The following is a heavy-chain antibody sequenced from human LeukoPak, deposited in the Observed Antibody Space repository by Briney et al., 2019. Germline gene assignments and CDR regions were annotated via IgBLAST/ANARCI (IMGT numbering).Heavy chain of an antibody. J-gene: IGHJ4*02. CDR1: GYTFTSYA. CDR3: ARLPMLGVAAAGTVIAY. V-gene: IGHV7-4-1*02. CDR2: INTNTGNP. Sequence: ASVKVSCKASGYTFTSYAMNWVRQAPGQGLEWMGWINTNTGNPTYAQGFTGRFVFSLDTSVSTAYLQISSLKAEDTAVYYCARLPMLGVAAAGTVIAYWGQGTLVTVSS. D-gene: IGHD6-13*01.